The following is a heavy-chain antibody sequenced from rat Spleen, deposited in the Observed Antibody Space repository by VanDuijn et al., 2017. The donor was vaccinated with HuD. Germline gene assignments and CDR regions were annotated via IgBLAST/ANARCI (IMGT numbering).Heavy chain of an antibody. CDR2: IWGDGST. CDR1: GFSLTNYG. CDR3: ARWGDY. Sequence: QVQLKESGPGLVQPSQTLSLTCTVSGFSLTNYGVNWVRQPPGKGLEWMGGIWGDGSTNYNSALKSRLSISRDTSKSQVFLKMNSLQTEDTAMYFCARWGDYWGQGVMVTVSS. J-gene: IGHJ2*01. V-gene: IGHV2-1*01.